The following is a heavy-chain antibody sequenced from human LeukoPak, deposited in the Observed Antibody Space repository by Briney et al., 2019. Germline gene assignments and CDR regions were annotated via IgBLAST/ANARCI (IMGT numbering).Heavy chain of an antibody. CDR2: INRDESNT. CDR3: GRGGNGIDI. V-gene: IGHV3-74*01. Sequence: GGSLRLSCAASGFTFSHYLMHWVRQAPGKGLVWVSRINRDESNTNSYAESVKGRYIISRDNAKNTLYLQMNSLRAEDTAVYFCGRGGNGIDIWGQGTTVIVSS. CDR1: GFTFSHYL. D-gene: IGHD2-8*01. J-gene: IGHJ3*02.